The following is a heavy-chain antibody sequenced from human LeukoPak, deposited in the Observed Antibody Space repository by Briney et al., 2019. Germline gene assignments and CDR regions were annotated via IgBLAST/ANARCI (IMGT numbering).Heavy chain of an antibody. CDR3: ARISGYYLFDY. CDR1: GFTFSSYA. J-gene: IGHJ4*02. CDR2: ISGSGGST. V-gene: IGHV3-23*01. Sequence: TGGSLRLSCAASGFTFSSYAMSWVRQAPGKGLEWVSAISGSGGSTYYADSVKGRFTISRDNAKNSLYLQMNSLRAEDTAVYYCARISGYYLFDYWGQGTLVTVSS. D-gene: IGHD3-22*01.